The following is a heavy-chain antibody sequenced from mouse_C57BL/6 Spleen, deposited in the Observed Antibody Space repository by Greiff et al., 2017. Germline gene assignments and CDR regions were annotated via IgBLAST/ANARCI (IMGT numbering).Heavy chain of an antibody. V-gene: IGHV8-12*01. CDR1: GFSLSTSGMG. D-gene: IGHD1-1*01. CDR2: IYWDDDK. J-gene: IGHJ4*01. Sequence: QVTLKESGPGILQSSQTLSLTCSFSGFSLSTSGMGVSWIRQPSGKGLEWLAHIYWDDDKRYNPSLKSRLTISKDTSRNQVFLKITSVDTADTATYYCARREGTLLLDAMDYWGQGTSVTVSS. CDR3: ARREGTLLLDAMDY.